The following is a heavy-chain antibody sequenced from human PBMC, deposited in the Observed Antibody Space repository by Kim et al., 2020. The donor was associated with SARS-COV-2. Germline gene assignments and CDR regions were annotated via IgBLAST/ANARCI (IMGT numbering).Heavy chain of an antibody. CDR1: GGSISSGSYY. CDR2: IYTSGST. Sequence: SQTLSLTCTVSGGSISSGSYYWSWIRQPAGKGLEWIGRIYTSGSTNYNPSLKSRVTISVDTSKNQFSLKLSSVTAADTAVYYCARGRWELPYYYYGMDVWGQGTTVTVSS. J-gene: IGHJ6*02. V-gene: IGHV4-61*02. CDR3: ARGRWELPYYYYGMDV. D-gene: IGHD1-26*01.